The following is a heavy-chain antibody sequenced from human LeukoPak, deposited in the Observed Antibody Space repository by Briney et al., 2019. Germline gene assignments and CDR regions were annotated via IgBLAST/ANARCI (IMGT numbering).Heavy chain of an antibody. J-gene: IGHJ4*02. Sequence: SETLSLTCSVSGDSISSSHYYWGWIRQPPGKGLEWIGEINHSGSTNYNPSLKSRVTISVDTSKNQFSLKLSSVTAADTAVYYCARYMVRGVRYYFDYWGQGTLVTVSS. V-gene: IGHV4-39*07. CDR1: GDSISSSHYY. CDR2: INHSGST. CDR3: ARYMVRGVRYYFDY. D-gene: IGHD3-10*01.